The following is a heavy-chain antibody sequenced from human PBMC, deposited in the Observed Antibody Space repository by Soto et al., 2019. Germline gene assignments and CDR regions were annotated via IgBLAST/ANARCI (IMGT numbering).Heavy chain of an antibody. V-gene: IGHV1-69*06. Sequence: SVKVSCKGAGGTFSRYAISCVRQAPGQWLEWMGGIIPIFGTANYAQKFQGRVTITAGKSTSTAYMELSSLRSEDTAVYYCARGTRGYSYGSTTLKKGAWFDPWGQGTLVTVSS. CDR2: IIPIFGTA. CDR1: GGTFSRYA. CDR3: ARGTRGYSYGSTTLKKGAWFDP. J-gene: IGHJ5*02. D-gene: IGHD5-18*01.